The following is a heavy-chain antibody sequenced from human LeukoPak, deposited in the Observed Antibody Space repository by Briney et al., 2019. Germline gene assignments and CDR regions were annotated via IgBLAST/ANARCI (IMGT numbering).Heavy chain of an antibody. V-gene: IGHV3-53*05. D-gene: IGHD3-10*01. CDR2: IYSGGST. J-gene: IGHJ6*04. CDR1: GFTVSSNY. CDR3: AKDFGEAYYYYYGMDV. Sequence: PGGSLRLSCAASGFTVSSNYMSWVRQAPGKGLEWVSVIYSGGSTYYAGSVKGRFTISRDNSKNTLYLQMNSLRAEDTAVYYCAKDFGEAYYYYYGMDVWGKGTTVTVSS.